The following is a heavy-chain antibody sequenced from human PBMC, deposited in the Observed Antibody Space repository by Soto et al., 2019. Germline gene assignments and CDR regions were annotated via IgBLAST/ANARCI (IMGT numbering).Heavy chain of an antibody. CDR1: GFTFSTYA. CDR3: VRESYYDGTLGAFDI. J-gene: IGHJ3*02. D-gene: IGHD3-22*01. Sequence: QVQLEESGGGVVQPGRSLRLSCAASGFTFSTYAMQWVRQAPGKGLECVAVISYDERQKYYADSVKGRFTISRDNSKDTVYLQRNSLRTEDTAVYYCVRESYYDGTLGAFDIWGQWTMVTVSS. V-gene: IGHV3-30*04. CDR2: ISYDERQK.